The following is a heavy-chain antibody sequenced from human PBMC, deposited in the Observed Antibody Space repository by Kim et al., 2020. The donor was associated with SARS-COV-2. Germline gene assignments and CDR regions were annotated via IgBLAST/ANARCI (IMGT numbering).Heavy chain of an antibody. CDR3: LGDFLVC. CDR2: DGSEK. J-gene: IGHJ4*02. D-gene: IGHD2-8*01. V-gene: IGHV3-7*01. Sequence: DGSEKYCVDSVKGRFTISRDNAKNSLYLQMNSLRVEDTAVYYCLGDFLVCWGRGTLVTVSS.